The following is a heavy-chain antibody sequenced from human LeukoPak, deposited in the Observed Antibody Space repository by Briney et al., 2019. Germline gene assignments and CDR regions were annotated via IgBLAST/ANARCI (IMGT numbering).Heavy chain of an antibody. J-gene: IGHJ3*02. Sequence: GGSLRLSCAASGFTFSSYAMSWVRQAPGKGLEWVSVISGSGGSTYYADSVKGRFTISRDNSKNTLYLQMNSLRAEDTAVYYCAKGREYCSGGSCTGGAFDIWGQGTMVTVSS. CDR3: AKGREYCSGGSCTGGAFDI. D-gene: IGHD2-15*01. V-gene: IGHV3-23*01. CDR1: GFTFSSYA. CDR2: ISGSGGST.